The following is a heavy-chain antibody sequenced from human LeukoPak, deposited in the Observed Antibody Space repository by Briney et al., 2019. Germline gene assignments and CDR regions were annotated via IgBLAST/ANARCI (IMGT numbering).Heavy chain of an antibody. CDR3: ARWGGGFDY. V-gene: IGHV3-7*04. CDR2: INQDGSVK. Sequence: GGSLRLSCAASGVTLTTYLISGVRHAPRKGLEWVANINQDGSVKYFVDSVKGRFTISRDNAQTSLFLQMNSLRAEDTAVYYCARWGGGFDYWGQGTLVTVSS. CDR1: GVTLTTYL. D-gene: IGHD3-16*01. J-gene: IGHJ4*02.